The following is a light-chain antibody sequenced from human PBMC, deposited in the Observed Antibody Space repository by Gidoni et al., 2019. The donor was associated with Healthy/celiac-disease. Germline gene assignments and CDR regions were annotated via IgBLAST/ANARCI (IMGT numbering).Light chain of an antibody. Sequence: EIVLTQSPGTLSLSPGERATLSCRASQSVSSSYLAWYQQKPGQAPRLLIYGSSSRATGIPDRFSGSGSGTDFTLTISRLEPEDFAVYYCQQYGSSHDTCSFGQGTKLEIK. CDR3: QQYGSSHDTCS. J-gene: IGKJ2*04. V-gene: IGKV3-20*01. CDR1: QSVSSSY. CDR2: GSS.